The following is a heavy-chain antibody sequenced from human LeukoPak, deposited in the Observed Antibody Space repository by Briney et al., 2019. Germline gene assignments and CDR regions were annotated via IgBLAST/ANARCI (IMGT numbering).Heavy chain of an antibody. CDR2: IYSGGST. Sequence: ETLSLTCAVSGGSISSSNWWSWVRQPPGKGLEWVSVIYSGGSTYYADSVKGRFTISRDNSKNTLYLQMNSLRAEDTAVYYCATRDLSSGWVWFDPWGQGTLVTVSS. V-gene: IGHV3-53*01. CDR3: ATRDLSSGWVWFDP. J-gene: IGHJ5*02. D-gene: IGHD6-19*01. CDR1: GGSISSSNW.